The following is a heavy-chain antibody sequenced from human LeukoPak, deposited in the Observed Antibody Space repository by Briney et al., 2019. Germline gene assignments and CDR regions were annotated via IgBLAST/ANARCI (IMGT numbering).Heavy chain of an antibody. Sequence: GGSLRLSCEASGLTFSNSWMHWVRQIPGKGLVWVSRMYGDMRDISYADSVKGRFTISRDNAKNTVYLQMNSLRGEDTAVYYCARDLGLRGSTWGQGTLVTVSS. CDR3: ARDLGLRGST. CDR1: GLTFSNSW. J-gene: IGHJ5*02. V-gene: IGHV3-74*01. D-gene: IGHD5-12*01. CDR2: MYGDMRDI.